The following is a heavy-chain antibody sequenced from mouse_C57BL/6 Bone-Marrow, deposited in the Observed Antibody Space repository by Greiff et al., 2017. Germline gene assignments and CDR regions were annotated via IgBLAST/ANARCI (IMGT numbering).Heavy chain of an antibody. Sequence: QVQLQPSGAELARPGASVKLSCKASGYTFTSYGISWVKQRTGQGLEWIGEIYPRSGNTYYNEKFKGKATLTADKSSSTAYMELRSLTSEDSAVYCCARGGRHFDYWGQGTTLTVSS. V-gene: IGHV1-81*01. J-gene: IGHJ2*01. CDR2: IYPRSGNT. CDR3: ARGGRHFDY. CDR1: GYTFTSYG.